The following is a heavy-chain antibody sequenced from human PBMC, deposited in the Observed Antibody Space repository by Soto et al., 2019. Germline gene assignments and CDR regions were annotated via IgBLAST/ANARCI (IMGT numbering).Heavy chain of an antibody. D-gene: IGHD3-9*01. CDR2: IYYRGNT. CDR3: AGLEGLATISYYFDY. V-gene: IGHV4-39*01. CDR1: GDSINSDSYY. Sequence: PSETLSLTCSVSGDSINSDSYYWGWIRQPPGKGLEWIGSIYYRGNTYYNPSLKTRDTISPDKSKSQFSLKLNSVTAADSAVYFCAGLEGLATISYYFDYWGQGTLVTVSS. J-gene: IGHJ4*02.